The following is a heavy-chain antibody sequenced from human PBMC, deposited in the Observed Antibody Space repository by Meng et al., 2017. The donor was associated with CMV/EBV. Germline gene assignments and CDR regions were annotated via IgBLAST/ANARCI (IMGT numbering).Heavy chain of an antibody. CDR1: TFSSYT. CDR3: ARQNSLPLVGSGGYYGY. J-gene: IGHJ4*02. Sequence: TFSSYTMSWMRQAPEKGLEWMGRNNPILGMANYAQRFQDGVTITADKSTSTAYMELSSLRSEDTAVYYCARQNSLPLVGSGGYYGYWGQGTLVTVSS. V-gene: IGHV1-69*02. D-gene: IGHD1-26*01. CDR2: NNPILGMA.